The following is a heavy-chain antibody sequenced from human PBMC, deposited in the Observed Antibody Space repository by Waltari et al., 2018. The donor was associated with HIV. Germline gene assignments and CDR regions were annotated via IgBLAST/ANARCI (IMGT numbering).Heavy chain of an antibody. V-gene: IGHV4-39*01. Sequence: QLQLQESGPGLVKPSETLSLMCTVSGGSISSSNYYWGWIRQPPGKGLEWIGSIYYSGSTYYNPSLKNRVTISVDTSKNQFSLKLSSVTAADTAVYYCARHIRPTENIVATAFDYWGQGTLVTVSS. CDR1: GGSISSSNYY. J-gene: IGHJ4*02. CDR3: ARHIRPTENIVATAFDY. D-gene: IGHD5-12*01. CDR2: IYYSGST.